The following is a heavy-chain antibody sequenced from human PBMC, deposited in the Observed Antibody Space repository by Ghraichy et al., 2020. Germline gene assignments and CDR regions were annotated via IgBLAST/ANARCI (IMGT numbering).Heavy chain of an antibody. V-gene: IGHV4-4*07. D-gene: IGHD2-2*01. J-gene: IGHJ4*02. CDR2: IYPSGST. Sequence: SETLSLTCTVSGASMSSYFWTWIRQPAGRGLEWIGRIYPSGSTTYNPSLKSRVTMSVDSSENQFSLRLSSVTAADTAVYYCARGRYCSSRISCYLDYWGQGTLVTVSS. CDR3: ARGRYCSSRISCYLDY. CDR1: GASMSSYF.